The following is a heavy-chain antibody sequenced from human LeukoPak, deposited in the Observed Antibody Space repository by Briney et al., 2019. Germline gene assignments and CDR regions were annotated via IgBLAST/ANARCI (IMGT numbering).Heavy chain of an antibody. V-gene: IGHV4-4*07. CDR2: IYTSGST. D-gene: IGHD3-9*01. J-gene: IGHJ4*02. CDR1: GGSISSYY. Sequence: SETLSLTCTVSGGSISSYYWSWIRQPAGKGLVWIGRIYTSGSTNYNPSLKSRVTMSVDTSKNQFSLKLSSVSAADTAVYYCAREYFDWSLDYWGQGTLVTVSS. CDR3: AREYFDWSLDY.